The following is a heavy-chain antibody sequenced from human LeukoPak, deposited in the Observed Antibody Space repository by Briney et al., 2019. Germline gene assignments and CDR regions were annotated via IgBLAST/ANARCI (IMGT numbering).Heavy chain of an antibody. CDR3: ARGVDYGDSRAFDI. CDR2: ISSNGGSP. V-gene: IGHV3-64*01. J-gene: IGHJ3*02. Sequence: PGGSLRLSCAASGFTFSSYAMHWVRQAPGKGLEYVSAISSNGGSPYYANSVKGRFTISRDKSKNPLYLQRGSLRAEDMAVYYCARGVDYGDSRAFDIWGQGTMVTVSS. D-gene: IGHD4-17*01. CDR1: GFTFSSYA.